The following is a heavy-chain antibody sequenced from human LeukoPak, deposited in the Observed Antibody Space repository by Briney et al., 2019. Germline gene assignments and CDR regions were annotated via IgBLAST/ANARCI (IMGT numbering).Heavy chain of an antibody. CDR2: ISSSSSYI. Sequence: GGSLRLSCAASGFTFSSYSMNWVRQAPGKGLEWVSSISSSSSYIYYADSVKGRFTISRDNAKNSLYLQMNSLRTEDTAVYYCAKEWSGAGYYDFWSGTYYFDYWGQGTLVTVPS. J-gene: IGHJ4*02. D-gene: IGHD3-3*01. CDR1: GFTFSSYS. CDR3: AKEWSGAGYYDFWSGTYYFDY. V-gene: IGHV3-21*01.